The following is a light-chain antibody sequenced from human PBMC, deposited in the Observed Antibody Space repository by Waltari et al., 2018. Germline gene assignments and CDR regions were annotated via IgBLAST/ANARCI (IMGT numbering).Light chain of an antibody. J-gene: IGKJ2*01. Sequence: DIVMTQSPLSLPVTPGEPASISCRSSQSLLHSNGYNYLDWYLQKPGQSPQLLIYLGSNRASGVPDRFSGSGSGTECTLKISRVEAEEVGVYYCMQALQTPPTFGQGTKLEI. CDR3: MQALQTPPT. V-gene: IGKV2-28*01. CDR2: LGS. CDR1: QSLLHSNGYNY.